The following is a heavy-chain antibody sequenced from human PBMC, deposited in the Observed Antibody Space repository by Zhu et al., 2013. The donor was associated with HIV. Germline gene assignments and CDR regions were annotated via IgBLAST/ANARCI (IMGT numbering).Heavy chain of an antibody. J-gene: IGHJ4*02. CDR2: IIPKFRAS. Sequence: QAQLVQSGTEVRKPGSSVTVSCKGFGSTFSSYVISWVRQAPGEGLEWVGGIIPKFRASNYAQKFRGRVTITADESTTTAFMTLPRLRSEDTAVYFCARKAARPFDYWGQGTLVTVSS. V-gene: IGHV1-69*01. CDR3: ARKAARPFDY. CDR1: GSTFSSYV. D-gene: IGHD6-6*01.